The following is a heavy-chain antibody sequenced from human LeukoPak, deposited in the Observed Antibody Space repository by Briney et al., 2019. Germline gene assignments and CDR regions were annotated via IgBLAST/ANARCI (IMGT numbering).Heavy chain of an antibody. Sequence: PGGSLRLSCAASGFTFSDHYIDWVRQAPGKGLGWVGRSRNKANSYSTEYAASVTGRFTISRDESKNALSLQMNSLRAEDTAVYYCARDSNYDYWGQGTLVTVSS. V-gene: IGHV3-72*01. CDR2: SRNKANSYST. CDR3: ARDSNYDY. J-gene: IGHJ4*02. D-gene: IGHD3-3*02. CDR1: GFTFSDHY.